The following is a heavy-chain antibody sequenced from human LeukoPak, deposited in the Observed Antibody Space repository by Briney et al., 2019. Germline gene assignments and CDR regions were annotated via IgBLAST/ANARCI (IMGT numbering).Heavy chain of an antibody. Sequence: SVKVSCKASGGTFSSYAISWVRQAPGQGLEWMGGIIPIFGTANYAQKFQGRVTITTDESTSTAYMELSSLRSEDTAVYYCARGDIVVVPARNYYYYMDVWGKGTTVTVSS. CDR1: GGTFSSYA. V-gene: IGHV1-69*05. CDR2: IIPIFGTA. D-gene: IGHD2-2*01. CDR3: ARGDIVVVPARNYYYYMDV. J-gene: IGHJ6*03.